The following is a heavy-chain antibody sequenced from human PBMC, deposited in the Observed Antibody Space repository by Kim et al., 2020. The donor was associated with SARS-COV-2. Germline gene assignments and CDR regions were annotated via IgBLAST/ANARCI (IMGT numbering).Heavy chain of an antibody. CDR2: INPNSGDT. J-gene: IGHJ4*02. V-gene: IGHV1-2*06. CDR3: VREKYSTGWIYFDS. D-gene: IGHD2-8*02. CDR1: GYSFIGYY. Sequence: ASVKVSCKASGYSFIGYYLHWLRLAPGQGFEWMGRINPNSGDTIYEQKFQGRVTMTRDTSISTAYMDLSSLRSDDAALYYCVREKYSTGWIYFDSWGQGSQVTVSS.